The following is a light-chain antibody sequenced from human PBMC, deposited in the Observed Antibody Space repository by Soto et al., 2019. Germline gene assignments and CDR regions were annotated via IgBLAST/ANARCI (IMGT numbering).Light chain of an antibody. CDR2: VNSDGRH. CDR3: QTWGTGIQV. J-gene: IGLJ3*02. V-gene: IGLV4-69*01. CDR1: SGHTSYA. Sequence: QLVLTQSPSASASLGASVKLTCTLSSGHTSYAIAWHQQQPEKGPRFLMKVNSDGRHTKGDGIPDRFSGSSSGAERYLTISSLQSEDEADYYCQTWGTGIQVFGGGTKLTVL.